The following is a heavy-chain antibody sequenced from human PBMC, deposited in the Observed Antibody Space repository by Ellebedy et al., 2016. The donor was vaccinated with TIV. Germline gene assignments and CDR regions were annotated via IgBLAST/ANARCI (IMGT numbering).Heavy chain of an antibody. CDR2: ISGSGGST. V-gene: IGHV3-23*01. Sequence: GESLKISCAASGFTFSSYAMSWVRQAPGKGLEWVSAISGSGGSTYYADSLKGRFIISRDNSKNILYLQMNSLRAEDTAIYYCAKDQVAGDGRWVFDSWGQGTVVTVSS. CDR3: AKDQVAGDGRWVFDS. CDR1: GFTFSSYA. J-gene: IGHJ3*01. D-gene: IGHD5-24*01.